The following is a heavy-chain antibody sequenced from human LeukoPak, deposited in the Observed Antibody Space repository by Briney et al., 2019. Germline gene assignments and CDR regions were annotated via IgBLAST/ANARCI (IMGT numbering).Heavy chain of an antibody. Sequence: GGSLRLSCAASGLTFTSYAMSWIRQAPGKGLEWVSAISGGAEDTYYPDSVKGRFTVSRDNSRNTLFLQMNSLRAEDTATYYCAKPRAMTTGVGRYFDLWGRGTLVTVSS. CDR3: AKPRAMTTGVGRYFDL. CDR1: GLTFTSYA. CDR2: ISGGAEDT. J-gene: IGHJ2*01. V-gene: IGHV3-23*01. D-gene: IGHD1-1*01.